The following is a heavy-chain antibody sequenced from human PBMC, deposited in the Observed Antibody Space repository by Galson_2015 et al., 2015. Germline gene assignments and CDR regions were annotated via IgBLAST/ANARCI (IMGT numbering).Heavy chain of an antibody. D-gene: IGHD2-15*01. Sequence: SLRLSCAASGFTFSNFWMSWVRQAPGKGLEWVANIKEDGSEANYVDSVKGRFTISRDNAKNSLYLQMNSLRAEDTAIYYCATAVVASVWRQGALVAVSS. CDR1: GFTFSNFW. CDR2: IKEDGSEA. J-gene: IGHJ1*01. V-gene: IGHV3-7*01. CDR3: ATAVVASV.